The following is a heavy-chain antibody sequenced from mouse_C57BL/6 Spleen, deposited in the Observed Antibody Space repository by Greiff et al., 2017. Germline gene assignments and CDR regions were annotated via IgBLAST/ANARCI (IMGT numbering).Heavy chain of an antibody. CDR1: GYTFTSYW. CDR2: IDPSDSYT. Sequence: VKLQQPGAELVKPGASVKLSCKASGYTFTSYWMQWVKQRPGQGLEWIGEIDPSDSYTNYNQKFKGKATLTVDTSSSTAYMQLSSLTSEDSAVYYCAITTVVAWDFDVWGTGTTVTVSS. D-gene: IGHD1-1*01. CDR3: AITTVVAWDFDV. J-gene: IGHJ1*03. V-gene: IGHV1-50*01.